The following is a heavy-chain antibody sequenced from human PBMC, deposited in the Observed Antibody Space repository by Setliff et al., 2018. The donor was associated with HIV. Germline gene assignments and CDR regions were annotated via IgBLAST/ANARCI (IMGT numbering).Heavy chain of an antibody. Sequence: GASVKVSCKTAGYTFTAYFLQWVRQAPGQGLEWIGWISPNTGDTGIALKFQGRVTMTRDTSTSTTYLELDRLTYDDTAIYYCARGGYHTSGTWFDPWGQGTLVTVSS. J-gene: IGHJ5*02. CDR2: ISPNTGDT. CDR3: ARGGYHTSGTWFDP. CDR1: GYTFTAYF. D-gene: IGHD1-1*01. V-gene: IGHV1-2*02.